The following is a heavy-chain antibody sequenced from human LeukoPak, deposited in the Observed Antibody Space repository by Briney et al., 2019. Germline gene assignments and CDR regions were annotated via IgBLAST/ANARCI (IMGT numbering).Heavy chain of an antibody. J-gene: IGHJ4*02. V-gene: IGHV3-30-3*01. D-gene: IGHD6-19*01. CDR3: ARDIGGSSGWYYFDY. CDR1: GFTFSSYA. CDR2: ISYDGSNK. Sequence: PGGSLRLSCAASGFTFSSYAMHWVRQAPGKGLEWVAVISYDGSNKYYADSVKGRFTISRDNSKNTLYLQMNSLRAEDTPVYYCARDIGGSSGWYYFDYWGQGTLVTVSS.